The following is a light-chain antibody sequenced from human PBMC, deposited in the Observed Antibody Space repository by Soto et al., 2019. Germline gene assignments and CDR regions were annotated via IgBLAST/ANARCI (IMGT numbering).Light chain of an antibody. Sequence: EIVLTQSPGTLSVSPGERATLSCRASQNIGSNHLAWYQQKPGQAPRLLIYGTSSRATGIPDRFSGSGSGTDFTLTITRLEPEDSAIYYCQQYVSWTFGQGTKVEIK. V-gene: IGKV3-20*01. CDR1: QNIGSNH. J-gene: IGKJ1*01. CDR2: GTS. CDR3: QQYVSWT.